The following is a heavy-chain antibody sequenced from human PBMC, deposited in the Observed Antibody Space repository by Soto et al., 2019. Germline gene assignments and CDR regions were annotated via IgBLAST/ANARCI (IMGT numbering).Heavy chain of an antibody. CDR2: IYYRGNT. CDR1: GGSISSYY. V-gene: IGHV4-39*01. Sequence: SETLSLTCAVYGGSISSYYWGWIRQPPGKGLEWIGSIYYRGNTYYNPSLKTRVTISLDKSKSQFSLKLNSVTAADSAVYFCARLEGLATISYYFDYWGQGTLVTVSS. D-gene: IGHD3-9*01. CDR3: ARLEGLATISYYFDY. J-gene: IGHJ4*02.